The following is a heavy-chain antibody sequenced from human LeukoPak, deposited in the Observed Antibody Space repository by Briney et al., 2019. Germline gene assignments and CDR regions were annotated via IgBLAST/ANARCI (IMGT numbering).Heavy chain of an antibody. J-gene: IGHJ4*02. CDR3: ARGDSPFDY. CDR1: GGSISRGSYY. D-gene: IGHD3-22*01. Sequence: SQTLSLTCSVSGGSISRGSYYWNWIRQPAGKGLEWIGRIYTSGSTNYNPSLKSRVTISVDTSKNQFSLKLSSVTAADTAVYYCARGDSPFDYWGQGTLVTVSS. CDR2: IYTSGST. V-gene: IGHV4-61*02.